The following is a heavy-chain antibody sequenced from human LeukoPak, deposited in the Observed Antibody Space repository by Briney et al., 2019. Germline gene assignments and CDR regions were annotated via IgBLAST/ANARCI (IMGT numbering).Heavy chain of an antibody. V-gene: IGHV4-39*01. Sequence: SETLSLTCTVSGGSISSSSYYWGWIRQPPGKGLEWIGNMYYSGSTYYNPSLKSRVTISVDTSKNQFSLKLSSVTAADTAVYYCASTLWFGAYYFDYWGQGTLVTVSS. J-gene: IGHJ4*02. D-gene: IGHD3-10*01. CDR1: GGSISSSSYY. CDR3: ASTLWFGAYYFDY. CDR2: MYYSGST.